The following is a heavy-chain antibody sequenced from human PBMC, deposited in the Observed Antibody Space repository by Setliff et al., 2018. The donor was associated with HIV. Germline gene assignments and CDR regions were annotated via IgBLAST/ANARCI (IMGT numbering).Heavy chain of an antibody. CDR3: ARVPVAGANWFDP. D-gene: IGHD2-21*01. V-gene: IGHV4-39*01. J-gene: IGHJ5*02. CDR1: GVSINRTDHY. Sequence: PSETLSLTCSVSGVSINRTDHYWGWIRQSPGKRLEWIGSVSQSGSTYYNPSLKSRITISVDRSKNLFSLKLISVTAADQGVSYCARVPVAGANWFDPWGLGTLVTVSS. CDR2: VSQSGST.